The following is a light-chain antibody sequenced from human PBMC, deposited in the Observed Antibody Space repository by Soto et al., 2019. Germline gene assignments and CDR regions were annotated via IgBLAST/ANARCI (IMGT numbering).Light chain of an antibody. CDR3: QQGNNFPQT. CDR2: AAS. V-gene: IGKV1-12*01. CDR1: QDVSSW. J-gene: IGKJ1*01. Sequence: IQMTKSPSSVSASVLDRFSITCRSSQDVSSWLAWYQQKPGKAPQVLIFAASNLQSGVSSRFSGSGSGTDFTLTISSLQPEDSATYYCQQGNNFPQTFGQGTKVDIK.